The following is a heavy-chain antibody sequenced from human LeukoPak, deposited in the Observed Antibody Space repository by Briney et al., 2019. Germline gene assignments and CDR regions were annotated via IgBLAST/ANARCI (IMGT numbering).Heavy chain of an antibody. CDR2: VYQSGSA. J-gene: IGHJ4*02. V-gene: IGHV4-59*01. D-gene: IGHD6-19*01. Sequence: SETLSLTCTVSGGALSTYYWSWIRQPPGKGLEWIGYVYQSGSANYNPSLKSRVTMSVDTSKNQFSLRLSSVTAADTAVYYCAAFRQWLVILDYWGRGTLVTVSS. CDR3: AAFRQWLVILDY. CDR1: GGALSTYY.